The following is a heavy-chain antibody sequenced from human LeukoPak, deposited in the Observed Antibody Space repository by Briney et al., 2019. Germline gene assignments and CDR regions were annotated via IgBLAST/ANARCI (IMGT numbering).Heavy chain of an antibody. CDR2: ISSSSSTI. V-gene: IGHV3-48*02. Sequence: PGGSLRLSCAASGFTFSSYSMNWVRQAPGKGLEWVSYISSSSSTIYYADSVKGRFTISRDNAKNSLYLQMNSLRDEDTAVYYCARDQALLWFRDPPRPSSSDYWGQGTLVTVSS. D-gene: IGHD3-10*01. CDR3: ARDQALLWFRDPPRPSSSDY. J-gene: IGHJ4*02. CDR1: GFTFSSYS.